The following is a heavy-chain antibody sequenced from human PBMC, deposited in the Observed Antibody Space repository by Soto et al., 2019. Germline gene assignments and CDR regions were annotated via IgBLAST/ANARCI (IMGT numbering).Heavy chain of an antibody. CDR3: ARDQGKRSAYYGSGSYYLY. V-gene: IGHV1-46*01. Sequence: QVQLVQSGAEVKKPGASVKVSCKASGYTFTSYYMHWVRQAPGQGLEWMGRINPSGGSTSYAQKFQGRVNMTRDTATSTVYMELSSLRSEDTAVYYCARDQGKRSAYYGSGSYYLYWGQGTLVTVSS. CDR2: INPSGGST. J-gene: IGHJ4*02. CDR1: GYTFTSYY. D-gene: IGHD3-10*01.